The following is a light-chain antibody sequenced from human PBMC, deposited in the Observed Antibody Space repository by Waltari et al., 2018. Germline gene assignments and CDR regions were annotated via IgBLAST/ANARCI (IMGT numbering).Light chain of an antibody. V-gene: IGKV1-9*01. Sequence: IQLTQSPASLSASVGYRVNITCRASQGISSHLAWFQQKPGKAPELLIYAASALQSAVPSRFSGRGSGTNFTLTISSLQPEDFATYYCQQFIIYPITFGGGTKVEIK. CDR1: QGISSH. J-gene: IGKJ4*01. CDR2: AAS. CDR3: QQFIIYPIT.